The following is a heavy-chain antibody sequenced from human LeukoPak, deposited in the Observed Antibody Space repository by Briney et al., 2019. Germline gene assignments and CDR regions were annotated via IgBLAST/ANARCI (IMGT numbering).Heavy chain of an antibody. CDR1: GGSISSYY. D-gene: IGHD3-3*01. CDR2: IYYSGST. CDR3: ARHRYYDFWSGYYDY. V-gene: IGHV4-39*01. J-gene: IGHJ4*02. Sequence: SETLSLTCTVSGGSISSYYWGWIRQPPGKGLEWIGSIYYSGSTYYNPSLKSRVTISVDTSKNQFSLKLSSVTAADTAVYYCARHRYYDFWSGYYDYWGQGTLVTVSS.